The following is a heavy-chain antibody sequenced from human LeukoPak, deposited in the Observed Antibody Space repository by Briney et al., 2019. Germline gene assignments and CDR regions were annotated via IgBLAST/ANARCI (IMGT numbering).Heavy chain of an antibody. V-gene: IGHV3-7*01. Sequence: PGGSLRLSCAASEFSVGSNYMTWVRQAPGKGLELVANIKQDRSKKYYVDSVKGRFTISRDNSMDTLYLQMNSLREEDMGFYFCARAVRAPGTPENGFDLWGQGTMVTVSS. D-gene: IGHD6-13*01. CDR2: IKQDRSKK. CDR3: ARAVRAPGTPENGFDL. CDR1: EFSVGSNY. J-gene: IGHJ3*01.